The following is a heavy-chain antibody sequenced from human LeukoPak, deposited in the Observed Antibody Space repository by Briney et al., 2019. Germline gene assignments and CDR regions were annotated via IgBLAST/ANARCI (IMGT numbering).Heavy chain of an antibody. CDR1: GGTFSSYA. D-gene: IGHD3-16*02. J-gene: IGHJ4*02. CDR3: ARDLDNVWGSYRYKAGY. Sequence: GSSVKVSCKASGGTFSSYAISWVRQAPGQGLEWMGGIIPIFGTANYAQKYQGRVTITADEYTSRAYLELSSLRSEDTAVYYRARDLDNVWGSYRYKAGYWGQGTLVTVSS. V-gene: IGHV1-69*01. CDR2: IIPIFGTA.